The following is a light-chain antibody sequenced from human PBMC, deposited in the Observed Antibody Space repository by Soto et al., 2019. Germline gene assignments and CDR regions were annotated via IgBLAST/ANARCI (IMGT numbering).Light chain of an antibody. CDR3: AARHESLNGHV. CDR1: SSNIGNNY. Sequence: QSVLTQPPSASGTPGQRVTISCSGSSSNIGNNYVHWYQQLPGTAPKVLIYNNNQRPSGVPDRFSGSKSGTSASLAISGLRSEVEADYYCAARHESLNGHVFANGTKVXVL. J-gene: IGLJ1*01. CDR2: NNN. V-gene: IGLV1-47*01.